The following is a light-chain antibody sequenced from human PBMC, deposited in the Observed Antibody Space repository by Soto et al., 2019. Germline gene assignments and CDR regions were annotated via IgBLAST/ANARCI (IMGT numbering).Light chain of an antibody. CDR2: EVS. V-gene: IGLV2-14*01. J-gene: IGLJ2*01. CDR1: SSDVGGYNY. CDR3: SSYTSSSTPVV. Sequence: QSALTQPASVSGSPGQSITISCTGTSSDVGGYNYVSWYQQHPGKAPKLMIYEVSNRPSGVSNRFSGSKSGNTASLTISGLQAEDEADYYCSSYTSSSTPVVFGGGTKVTGL.